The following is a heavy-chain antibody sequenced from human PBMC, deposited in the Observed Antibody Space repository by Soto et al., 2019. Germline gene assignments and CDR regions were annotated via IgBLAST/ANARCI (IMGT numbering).Heavy chain of an antibody. J-gene: IGHJ6*02. Sequence: PGESLKISCKGSGYSFTSYWIGWVRQMPGKGLEWMGIIYPGDSDTRYSPSFQGQVTISADKSICTAYLQWSSLKASDTAMYYCARLAGTGNYYYYGMDVWGQGTTVTVSS. D-gene: IGHD6-19*01. CDR3: ARLAGTGNYYYYGMDV. CDR2: IYPGDSDT. V-gene: IGHV5-51*01. CDR1: GYSFTSYW.